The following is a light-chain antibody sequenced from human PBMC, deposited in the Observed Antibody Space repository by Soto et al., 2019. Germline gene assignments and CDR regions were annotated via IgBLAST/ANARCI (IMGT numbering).Light chain of an antibody. CDR2: AAS. Sequence: DTQLTQSPSFRSASLGARVTITCRASQAVSSSLGWYQQKAGKAPKLLISAASTLHSGVPSRFSGSGSDTDFTLTISNLQPEDFATYYCQQLWTYPLTFGGGTKVEIK. CDR3: QQLWTYPLT. J-gene: IGKJ4*01. CDR1: QAVSSS. V-gene: IGKV1-9*01.